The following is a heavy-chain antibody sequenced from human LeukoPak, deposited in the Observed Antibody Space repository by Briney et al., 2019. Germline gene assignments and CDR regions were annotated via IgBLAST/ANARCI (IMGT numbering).Heavy chain of an antibody. CDR3: ARGPVSVVRPRKGEYFQH. D-gene: IGHD2-15*01. CDR1: GGSFSGYY. J-gene: IGHJ1*01. V-gene: IGHV4-34*01. Sequence: KASETLSLTCAVYGGSFSGYYWSWIRQPPGKGLEWIGEINHSGSTNYNPSLKSRVTISVDTSKNQFSLKLSSVTAADTAVYYCARGPVSVVRPRKGEYFQHWGQGTLVTVSS. CDR2: INHSGST.